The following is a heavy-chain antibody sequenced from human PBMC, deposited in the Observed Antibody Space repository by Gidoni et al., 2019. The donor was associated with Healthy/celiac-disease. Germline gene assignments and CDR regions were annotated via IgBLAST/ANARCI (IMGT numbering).Heavy chain of an antibody. D-gene: IGHD2-2*01. CDR3: ARDPRRDIVVVPAAREPL. J-gene: IGHJ4*02. CDR2: ISSSSSTI. Sequence: EVQLVESGGGLVQPGGSLRLSCAASGFTFSSYSMNWVRQAPGKGLEWVSYISSSSSTIYYADSVKGRFTISRDNAKNSLYLKMNSLRAEDTAVYYCARDPRRDIVVVPAAREPLWGQGTLVTVSS. V-gene: IGHV3-48*01. CDR1: GFTFSSYS.